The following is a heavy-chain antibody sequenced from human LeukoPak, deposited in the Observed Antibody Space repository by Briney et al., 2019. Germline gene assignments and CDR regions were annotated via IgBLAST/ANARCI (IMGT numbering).Heavy chain of an antibody. CDR2: ISGSRSSTTYYPDS. J-gene: IGHJ4*02. D-gene: IGHD6-13*01. CDR1: EFTFSSYA. CDR3: ARAQGRYSSSYFDY. Sequence: GESLRLSCAASEFTFSSYAMSWVRQAPGKGLEWVSTISGSRSSTTYYPDSYYADSVKGRFTISRDNSKNILYLQMNSLRAEDTAVYYCARAQGRYSSSYFDYWGQGTLVTVSS. V-gene: IGHV3-23*01.